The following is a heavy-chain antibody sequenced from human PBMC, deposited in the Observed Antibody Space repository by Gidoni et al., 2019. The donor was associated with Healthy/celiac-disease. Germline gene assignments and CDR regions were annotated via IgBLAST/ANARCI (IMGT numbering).Heavy chain of an antibody. V-gene: IGHV3-7*01. CDR3: ARDQGSSWSFNYYYYYGMDV. CDR1: GFTFSSNW. J-gene: IGHJ6*02. Sequence: EVQLVESGGGLVQPGGSLSLSCAASGFTFSSNWMSWVRQARGKGLEWVGNIKQDVSEKYYVDSEKGRFTISRDNAKNSLYLQMNSLRAEDTAVYYCARDQGSSWSFNYYYYYGMDVWGQGTTVTVSS. D-gene: IGHD6-13*01. CDR2: IKQDVSEK.